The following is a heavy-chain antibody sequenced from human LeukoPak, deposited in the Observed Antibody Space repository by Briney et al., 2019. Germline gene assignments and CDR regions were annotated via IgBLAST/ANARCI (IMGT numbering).Heavy chain of an antibody. J-gene: IGHJ6*03. D-gene: IGHD3-10*01. V-gene: IGHV4-59*01. Sequence: PSETLSLTCTVSGGSISSYYWSWIRQPPGEGLEWIGYIYYSGSTNYNPSLKSRVTISVDTSKNQFSLKLTSATAADTAVYHCARALRGYYMDVWGKGTTVTVSS. CDR1: GGSISSYY. CDR2: IYYSGST. CDR3: ARALRGYYMDV.